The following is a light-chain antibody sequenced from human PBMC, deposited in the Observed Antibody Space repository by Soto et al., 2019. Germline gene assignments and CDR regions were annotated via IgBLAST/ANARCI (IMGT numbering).Light chain of an antibody. CDR2: DAS. J-gene: IGKJ2*01. CDR1: QSVSSY. V-gene: IGKV3-11*01. Sequence: EIVLTQSPATLSLSPGERATLSCRVSQSVSSYLAWYQQKPGQAPRLLIYDASNRATGIPARFSGSGSGTDFTLTISSLEPEDFAVYHCQQRSNWPYTFGQGTKVEIK. CDR3: QQRSNWPYT.